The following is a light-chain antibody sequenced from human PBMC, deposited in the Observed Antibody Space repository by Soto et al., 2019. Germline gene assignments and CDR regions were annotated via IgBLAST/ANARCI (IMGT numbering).Light chain of an antibody. CDR1: SSDVGSYNL. Sequence: QSALTQPASVSGSPGQSITISCTGTSSDVGSYNLVSWYQQHPGKAPKLMIYEGSKRPSGVSNRFSGSKSGNTASLTISGLQAEDEADYYCCSYAGSIVVFGGGTKLIVL. CDR2: EGS. J-gene: IGLJ2*01. V-gene: IGLV2-23*01. CDR3: CSYAGSIVV.